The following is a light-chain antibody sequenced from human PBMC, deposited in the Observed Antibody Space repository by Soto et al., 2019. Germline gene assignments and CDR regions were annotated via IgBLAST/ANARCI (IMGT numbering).Light chain of an antibody. CDR3: QQYGSSLFT. J-gene: IGKJ3*01. CDR2: VAS. V-gene: IGKV3-20*01. CDR1: QSVSSSY. Sequence: EIVLTQSPGTLSLSPGVRATLSCRASQSVSSSYLAWYQQKPGQAPRLLIYVASSRATGIPDRFSGSGSGTDFTLTISRLEPEDFAVYYCQQYGSSLFTFGPGTKVDIK.